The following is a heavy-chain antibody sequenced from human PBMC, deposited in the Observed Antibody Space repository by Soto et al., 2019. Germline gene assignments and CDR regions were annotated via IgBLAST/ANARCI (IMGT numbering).Heavy chain of an antibody. Sequence: TLXLTCTVSGGSISSVFYYWSWIRQHPGKGLEWIGYIYYSGSTYYNPSLKSRVTISVDTSKNQFSLKLSSVTAADTAVYYCARSSTSANYFDYWGQGTLVTVSS. CDR2: IYYSGST. CDR3: ARSSTSANYFDY. J-gene: IGHJ4*02. V-gene: IGHV4-31*03. CDR1: GGSISSVFYY. D-gene: IGHD2-2*01.